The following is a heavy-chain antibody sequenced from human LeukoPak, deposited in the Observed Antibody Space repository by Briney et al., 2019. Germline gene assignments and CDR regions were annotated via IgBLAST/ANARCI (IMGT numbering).Heavy chain of an antibody. J-gene: IGHJ5*02. D-gene: IGHD3-22*01. V-gene: IGHV3-66*01. CDR3: AREGVNYYDSSGYYAVS. CDR2: IYSGGAT. CDR1: RFTFSNFA. Sequence: SGGSLRLSCAASRFTFSNFAMSWVRQAPGKGLEWVSTIYSGGATYYSDSVRGRFTISRDSSQNTVYPQMNSLRAEDTAVYYCAREGVNYYDSSGYYAVSWGQGTLVTVSS.